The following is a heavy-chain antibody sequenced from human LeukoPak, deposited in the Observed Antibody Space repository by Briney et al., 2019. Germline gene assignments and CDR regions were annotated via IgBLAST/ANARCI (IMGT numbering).Heavy chain of an antibody. CDR2: INHSGST. Sequence: SETLSLTCAVYGGFFSGYYWSWIRQPPGKGLEWIGEINHSGSTNYNPSLKSRVTISVDTSKNQFSLKLSSVTAADTAVYYCAREEVRGVGSDYWGQGTLVTVSS. CDR3: AREEVRGVGSDY. V-gene: IGHV4-34*01. CDR1: GGFFSGYY. D-gene: IGHD3-10*01. J-gene: IGHJ4*02.